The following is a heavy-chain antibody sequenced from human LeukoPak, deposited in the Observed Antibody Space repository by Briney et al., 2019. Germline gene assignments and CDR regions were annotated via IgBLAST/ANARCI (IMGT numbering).Heavy chain of an antibody. CDR2: IYYSGST. D-gene: IGHD3-3*01. CDR1: GGSISSSSYY. Sequence: SETLSLTCTVSGGSISSSSYYWGWIRQPPGKGLEWLGSIYYSGSTYYNPSLKSRVTISVDTSKNQFSLKLSSVTAADTAVYYCAREASEAQYLEWLPDDAFDIWGQGTMVTVSS. CDR3: AREASEAQYLEWLPDDAFDI. J-gene: IGHJ3*02. V-gene: IGHV4-39*07.